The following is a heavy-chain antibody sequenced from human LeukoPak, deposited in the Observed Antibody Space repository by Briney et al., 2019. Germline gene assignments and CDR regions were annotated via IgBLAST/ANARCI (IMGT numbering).Heavy chain of an antibody. CDR1: GGSVSSGSYY. D-gene: IGHD3-22*01. Sequence: SETLSLTCTVSGGSVSSGSYYWSWIRQPPGKGLECIGYISYTGSTNYNPSLKSRVTISLDTSKNQFSLKLSSVTAADTAVYYCARGAYDTSGYYNYYFDYWGQGTLVTVSS. V-gene: IGHV4-61*01. J-gene: IGHJ4*02. CDR3: ARGAYDTSGYYNYYFDY. CDR2: ISYTGST.